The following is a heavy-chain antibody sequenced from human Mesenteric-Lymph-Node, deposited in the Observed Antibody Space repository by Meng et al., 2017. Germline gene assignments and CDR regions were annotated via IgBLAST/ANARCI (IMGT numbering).Heavy chain of an antibody. Sequence: ASVKVSCKASGYTFTAYYIHWVRQAPGQGPEWMGWINPNSGGTDYAQNFQGRVTMTRDTSISTAYMELSRIRSDDTAVYYCARSDKLSTVLNDPSPIWGRGTMVTVSS. CDR3: ARSDKLSTVLNDPSPI. CDR2: INPNSGGT. D-gene: IGHD4-11*01. J-gene: IGHJ3*02. CDR1: GYTFTAYY. V-gene: IGHV1-2*02.